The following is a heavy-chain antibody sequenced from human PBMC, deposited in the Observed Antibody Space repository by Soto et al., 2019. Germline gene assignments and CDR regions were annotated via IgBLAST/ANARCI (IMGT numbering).Heavy chain of an antibody. V-gene: IGHV3-33*01. D-gene: IGHD6-19*01. CDR3: ARVRCSCWYFYS. CDR1: GFTFSRSG. J-gene: IGHJ4*02. Sequence: QVQLVESGGGVAQPGRSLTLSCEASGFTFSRSGMHWVRQAPGKGLEWVAGTWSDGSNKYYADSVKGRFTISRDNSKNTLYLQMNSLIPYDTAVYYCARVRCSCWYFYSWGQGVLVTVSS. CDR2: TWSDGSNK.